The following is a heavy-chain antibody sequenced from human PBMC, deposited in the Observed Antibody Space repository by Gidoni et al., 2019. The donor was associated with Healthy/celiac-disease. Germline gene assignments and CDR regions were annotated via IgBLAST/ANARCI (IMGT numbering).Heavy chain of an antibody. CDR2: INPSGGST. J-gene: IGHJ4*02. Sequence: VRQAPAQGLAWTGIINPSGGSTSYAKKFQGRVTMTRDTSTRTVYMELSSLRSEDTAVYYCARGGGSSGWCDYWGQGTLVTVSS. D-gene: IGHD6-13*01. CDR3: ARGGGSSGWCDY. V-gene: IGHV1-46*01.